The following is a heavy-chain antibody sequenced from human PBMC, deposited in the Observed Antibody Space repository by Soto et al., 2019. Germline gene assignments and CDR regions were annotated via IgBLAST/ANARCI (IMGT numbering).Heavy chain of an antibody. V-gene: IGHV1-3*01. CDR1: GYTFTSYA. D-gene: IGHD2-2*01. CDR3: AGAGGGVVPSTSYYMDV. Sequence: ASVKVSCKASGYTFTSYAMHWVRQAPGQRLEWMGWINAGNGNTKYSQKFQGRVTITRDTSASTAYMELSSLRSEDTAVYYCAGAGGGVVPSTSYYMDVWGKGTTVTVSS. CDR2: INAGNGNT. J-gene: IGHJ6*03.